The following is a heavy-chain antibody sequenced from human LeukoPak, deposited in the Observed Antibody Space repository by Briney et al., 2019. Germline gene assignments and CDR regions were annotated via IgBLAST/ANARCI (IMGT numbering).Heavy chain of an antibody. CDR1: GFTFSSYA. D-gene: IGHD6-25*01. CDR3: AREWAAIDAFDI. V-gene: IGHV3-30-3*01. J-gene: IGHJ3*02. Sequence: GGSLRLSCAASGFTFSSYAMHWVRQAPGKGLEWVAVISYDGSNKYYADSVKGRFTISRDNSKNTLYLQMNSLRAEDTAVYYCAREWAAIDAFDIWGQGTMVTVSS. CDR2: ISYDGSNK.